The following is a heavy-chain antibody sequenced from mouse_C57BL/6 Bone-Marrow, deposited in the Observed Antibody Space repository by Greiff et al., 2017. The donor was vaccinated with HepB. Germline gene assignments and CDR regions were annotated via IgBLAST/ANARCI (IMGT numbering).Heavy chain of an antibody. Sequence: QVQLQQSGAELVRPGSSVKLSCKASGYTFTSYWMHWVKQRPIQGLEWIGNIDPSDSETHYNQKFKDKATLTVDKSSSTAYMQLSSLTSEDSAVYYCSLGRSGSFDFDCWGQVTTLTV. CDR3: SLGRSGSFDFDC. CDR1: GYTFTSYW. J-gene: IGHJ2*01. CDR2: IDPSDSET. D-gene: IGHD1-2*01. V-gene: IGHV1-52*01.